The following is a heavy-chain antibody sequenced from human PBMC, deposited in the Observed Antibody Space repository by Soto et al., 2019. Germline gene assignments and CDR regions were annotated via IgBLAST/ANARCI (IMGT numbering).Heavy chain of an antibody. J-gene: IGHJ4*02. CDR1: GGSISSSSYY. CDR2: IYYSGST. CDR3: ARDQGIAVAVFDY. Sequence: SATLSLTCTVSGGSISSSSYYWGWIRQPPGKGMEWIGSIYYSGSTNYKPSLKSRVTISVDTSKNQISLKLSSVTAADTAVYYCARDQGIAVAVFDYWGQGTLVTVSS. V-gene: IGHV4-39*07. D-gene: IGHD6-19*01.